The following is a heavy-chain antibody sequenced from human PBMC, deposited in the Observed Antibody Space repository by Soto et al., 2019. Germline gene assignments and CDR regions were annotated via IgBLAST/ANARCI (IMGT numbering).Heavy chain of an antibody. CDR3: AKEGLEYSSSDYYYYYMDV. CDR2: ISGSGGST. D-gene: IGHD6-6*01. J-gene: IGHJ6*03. CDR1: GFTFSSYA. Sequence: GGSLRLSCAASGFTFSSYAMSWFRQAPGKGLEWVSAISGSGGSTYYAGSVKGRFTISRDNSKNTLYLQMNSLRAEDTAVYYCAKEGLEYSSSDYYYYYMDVWGKGTTVTVSS. V-gene: IGHV3-23*01.